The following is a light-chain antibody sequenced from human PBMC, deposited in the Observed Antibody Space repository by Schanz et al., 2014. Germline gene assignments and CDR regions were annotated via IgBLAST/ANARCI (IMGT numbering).Light chain of an antibody. V-gene: IGLV2-14*01. CDR1: SSDVGGYKY. J-gene: IGLJ3*02. CDR2: DVS. CDR3: SAYTRSSAHWF. Sequence: QSVLTQPPSASGSPGQSVTISCTGTSSDVGGYKYVSWYQQHPGKAPKLMIYDVSNRPSGVSNRFSGSKSGNTASLTISGLQAEDEADYYCSAYTRSSAHWFFGGGTKLTVL.